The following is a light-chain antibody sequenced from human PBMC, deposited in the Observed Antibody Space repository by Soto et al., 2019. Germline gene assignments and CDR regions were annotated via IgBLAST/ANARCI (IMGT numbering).Light chain of an antibody. Sequence: DIPMTQSPSTLSASVGDRVTITCRASQSINNWLVWYQQKPGIAPKLLMYKASNLESGVPSRFSGSGSGTEFALTISSLQPDDFATYYCQQYNSYPWTFGQVTKVEIK. V-gene: IGKV1-5*03. J-gene: IGKJ1*01. CDR1: QSINNW. CDR3: QQYNSYPWT. CDR2: KAS.